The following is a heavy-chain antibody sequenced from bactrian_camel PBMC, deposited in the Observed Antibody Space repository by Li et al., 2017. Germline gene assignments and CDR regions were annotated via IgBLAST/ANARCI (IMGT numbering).Heavy chain of an antibody. J-gene: IGHJ4*01. CDR1: GFTFSSYA. D-gene: IGHD5*01. CDR2: INSGGGST. Sequence: VQLVESGGGSVQAGGSLTLSCAASGFTFSSYAMSWVRQAPGKGLEWVSRINSGGGSTYYADSVEGRFTISRDNAKNTVYLQLNSLKTEDMAMYYCSVATTSGTFNYWGQGTQVTVS. CDR3: SVATTSGTFNY. V-gene: IGHV3S40*01.